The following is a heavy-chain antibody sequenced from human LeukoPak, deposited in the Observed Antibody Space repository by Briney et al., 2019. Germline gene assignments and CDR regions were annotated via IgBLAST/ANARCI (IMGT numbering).Heavy chain of an antibody. Sequence: KASETLSLTCAVSGSSISSGYFWGWIRQPPGKGLEWIGSIYHSGSTYYNPSLKSRVTISVDTSKNQFSLKLSSVTAADTAVYYCARLYYYDSSGYWGQGTLVTVSS. CDR3: ARLYYYDSSGY. V-gene: IGHV4-38-2*01. J-gene: IGHJ4*02. D-gene: IGHD3-22*01. CDR2: IYHSGST. CDR1: GSSISSGYF.